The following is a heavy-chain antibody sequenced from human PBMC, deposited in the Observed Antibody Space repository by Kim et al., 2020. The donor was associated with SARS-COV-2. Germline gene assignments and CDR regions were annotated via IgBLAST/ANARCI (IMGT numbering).Heavy chain of an antibody. CDR2: IYYSGST. D-gene: IGHD3-22*01. Sequence: SETLSLTCTVSGGSISSYYWSWIRQPPGKGLEWIGYIYYSGSTNYNPSLKSRVTISVDTSKNQFSLKLSSVTAADTAVYYCARARRTYYYDSSGYPSNYYCDSWGQGTLGTVSS. CDR3: ARARRTYYYDSSGYPSNYYCDS. V-gene: IGHV4-59*13. J-gene: IGHJ4*02. CDR1: GGSISSYY.